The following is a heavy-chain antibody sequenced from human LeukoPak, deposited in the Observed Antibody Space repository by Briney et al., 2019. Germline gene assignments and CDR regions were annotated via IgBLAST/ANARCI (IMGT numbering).Heavy chain of an antibody. CDR3: VRAHSIHNYHYGIDV. J-gene: IGHJ6*02. D-gene: IGHD3-3*01. CDR1: GFPFRYFS. CDR2: ISSNGISP. Sequence: GSLKLPSAAPGFPFRYFSMQRLRPAPGEGLGYGFTISSNGISPYYANSVKGRFTISRDNSKNTLYLQMGSLRADDTAVYYCVRAHSIHNYHYGIDVWGHGTTVTVSS. V-gene: IGHV3-64*01.